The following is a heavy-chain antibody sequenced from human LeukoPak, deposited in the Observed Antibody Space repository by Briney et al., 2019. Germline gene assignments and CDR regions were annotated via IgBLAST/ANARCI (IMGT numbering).Heavy chain of an antibody. Sequence: SVKVSCKASGGTFSSYAISWVRQAPGQGLEWMGGIIPIFGTANYAQKFQGRVTITTDESTSTAYMELSSLRSEDTAVYYCARDFWNEYSSSGEAFDIWGQGTMVTISS. CDR2: IIPIFGTA. V-gene: IGHV1-69*05. CDR1: GGTFSSYA. J-gene: IGHJ3*02. D-gene: IGHD6-6*01. CDR3: ARDFWNEYSSSGEAFDI.